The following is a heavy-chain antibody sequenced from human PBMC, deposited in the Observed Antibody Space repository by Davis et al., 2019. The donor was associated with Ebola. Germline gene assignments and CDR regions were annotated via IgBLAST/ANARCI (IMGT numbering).Heavy chain of an antibody. Sequence: GGSLRLSCTVSGFTFSDYWMSWVRQAPGKGLEWVSSILVSSNYIYYADSVKGRFTISRDNAKNSLYLQMNGLRAEDTAVYYCVRDYGRGWSSFYYYMDVWGKGTTVTVSS. V-gene: IGHV3-21*01. CDR2: ILVSSNYI. D-gene: IGHD3-10*01. CDR3: VRDYGRGWSSFYYYMDV. J-gene: IGHJ6*03. CDR1: GFTFSDYW.